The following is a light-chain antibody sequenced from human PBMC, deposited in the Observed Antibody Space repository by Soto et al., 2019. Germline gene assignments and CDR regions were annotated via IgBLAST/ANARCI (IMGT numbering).Light chain of an antibody. CDR3: QQFNNYPI. V-gene: IGKV1D-13*01. CDR1: QGISSA. J-gene: IGKJ5*01. CDR2: DAS. Sequence: AIQLTQSPSSLSASVGDRVTITCRASQGISSALAWYQQKPGKAPKLLIYDASRLESGVPSRFSGSGSGTDFTLTISSLQPEDFATYYCQQFNNYPIFGQVTLLEIK.